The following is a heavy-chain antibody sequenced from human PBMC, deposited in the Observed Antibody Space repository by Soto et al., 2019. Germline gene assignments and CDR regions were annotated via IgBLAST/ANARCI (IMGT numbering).Heavy chain of an antibody. CDR1: GFSLTTDRVG. J-gene: IGHJ4*02. CDR3: AHAYGGRSLY. V-gene: IGHV2-5*02. D-gene: IGHD1-26*01. CDR2: IYWDDSK. Sequence: KESGPTLVKPTQTLTLTCTFSGFSLTTDRVGVGWIRQPPGEALEWLAVIYWDDSKTYRPSLESRLTITKDTSKNQVALTMTTMDSLDTATYYCAHAYGGRSLYWGQGTLVTVSS.